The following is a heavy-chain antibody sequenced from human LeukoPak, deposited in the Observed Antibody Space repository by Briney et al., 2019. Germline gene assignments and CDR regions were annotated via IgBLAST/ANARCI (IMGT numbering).Heavy chain of an antibody. CDR1: GGSISNYY. V-gene: IGHV4-59*01. J-gene: IGHJ4*02. Sequence: SETLSLTCTVSGGSISNYYWSWIRQPPGKGLEWIGYIYYSGSTNYNPSLKSRVTMSVDTSKNQFSLKLSSATAADTAVYYCAASSMRICYFDYWGQGTLVTVSS. CDR2: IYYSGST. D-gene: IGHD2-2*01. CDR3: AASSMRICYFDY.